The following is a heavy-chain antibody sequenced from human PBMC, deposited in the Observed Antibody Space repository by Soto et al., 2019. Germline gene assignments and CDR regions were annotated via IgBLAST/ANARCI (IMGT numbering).Heavy chain of an antibody. CDR3: AASAYGVVFHGVDV. D-gene: IGHD5-12*01. J-gene: IGHJ6*02. CDR1: GGSISSSSYY. V-gene: IGHV4-39*01. CDR2: FYYSGST. Sequence: QLQLQESGPGLAKPSETLSLTCTVSGGSISSSSYYWGWIRQPPGKGLEWIGSFYYSGSTYYNPSLKSRVTISVDTSKNQFSLQLSSVTASDTAVYYCAASAYGVVFHGVDVWGQGTTVTVSS.